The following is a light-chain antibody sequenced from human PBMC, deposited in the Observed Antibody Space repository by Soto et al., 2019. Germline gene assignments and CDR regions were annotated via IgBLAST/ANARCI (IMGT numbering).Light chain of an antibody. CDR3: QQNNNWPGT. CDR2: GAS. V-gene: IGKV3-15*01. J-gene: IGKJ1*01. CDR1: QSVSSK. Sequence: EIVLTQSPGTLSVSPGERATLSCRASQSVSSKLAWYQQKPGQAPRLLFYGASTGATGIPARFSGSGSETEFTLSISSLQSEDFAVYYCQQNNNWPGTFGQGTKVKIK.